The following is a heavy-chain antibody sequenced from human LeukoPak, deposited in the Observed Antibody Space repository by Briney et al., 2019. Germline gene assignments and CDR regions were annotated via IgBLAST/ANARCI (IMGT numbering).Heavy chain of an antibody. CDR1: GGSFSGYY. Sequence: SETLSLTCAVYGGSFSGYYWSWIRQPPGKGLEWIGEINHSGSTNYNPSLKSRVTISVDTSKNQFSLKLSSVTAADTAVYYCAKYYYDSSGYLPPGKKHDAFDIWGQGTMVTVSS. J-gene: IGHJ3*02. V-gene: IGHV4-34*01. CDR2: INHSGST. CDR3: AKYYYDSSGYLPPGKKHDAFDI. D-gene: IGHD3-22*01.